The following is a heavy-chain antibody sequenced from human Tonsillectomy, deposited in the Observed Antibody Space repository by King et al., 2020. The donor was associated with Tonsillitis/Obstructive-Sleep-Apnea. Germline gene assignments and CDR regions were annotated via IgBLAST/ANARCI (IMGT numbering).Heavy chain of an antibody. Sequence: VQLVESGGGVVQPGRSLRLSCAASGFAFNSHVMHWVRQAPGKGLEWVAVIWDDGSDKYYADSVKGRFTIPRDNSKNTLFLQMNSLRAEDTAIYYCARDSDDTGHRFDYWGQGTLVTVSS. D-gene: IGHD3-22*01. V-gene: IGHV3-33*01. CDR2: IWDDGSDK. J-gene: IGHJ4*02. CDR1: GFAFNSHV. CDR3: ARDSDDTGHRFDY.